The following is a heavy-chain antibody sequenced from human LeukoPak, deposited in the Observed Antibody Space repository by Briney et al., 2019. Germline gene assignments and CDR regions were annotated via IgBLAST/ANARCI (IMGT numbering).Heavy chain of an antibody. CDR1: GFSISSGHY. D-gene: IGHD6-13*01. CDR2: ISYSGTT. Sequence: SETLSLTCTVSGFSISSGHYWGWTRPPPGKGLEWIASISYSGTTFYNPSLKSRVTISVDTSKNQFSLTVTSVTAADTAVYYCSRGQSISAVAVWGQGTLVTVSS. V-gene: IGHV4-38-2*02. J-gene: IGHJ4*02. CDR3: SRGQSISAVAV.